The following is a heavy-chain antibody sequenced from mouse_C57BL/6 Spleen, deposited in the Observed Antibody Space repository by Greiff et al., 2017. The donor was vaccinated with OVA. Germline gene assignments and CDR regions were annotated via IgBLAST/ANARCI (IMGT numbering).Heavy chain of an antibody. J-gene: IGHJ2*01. CDR3: ARRADSNPDYFDY. D-gene: IGHD2-5*01. V-gene: IGHV1-26*01. Sequence: EVQLQQSGPELVKPGASVKISCKASGYTFTDYYMNWVKQSHGKSLEWIGDINPNNGGTSYNQKFKGKATLTVDKSSSTAYMELRSLTSEDSAVYYCARRADSNPDYFDYWGQGTTLTVSS. CDR1: GYTFTDYY. CDR2: INPNNGGT.